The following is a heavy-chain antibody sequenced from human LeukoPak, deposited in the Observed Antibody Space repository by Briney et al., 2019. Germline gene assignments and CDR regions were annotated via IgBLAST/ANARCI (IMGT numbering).Heavy chain of an antibody. CDR3: ARAGDYYGSETIDNGPFDY. CDR2: NYYSRST. CDR1: GGSISSGDYY. Sequence: SETLSLTCTVSGGSISSGDYYWSRIRQPPGKGLEWIGYNYYSRSTYYNPSHKTRVTISVDTSKNQFSLKLNAVTAADTAVYDCARAGDYYGSETIDNGPFDYWGQGTLVTVSS. V-gene: IGHV4-30-4*01. D-gene: IGHD3-10*01. J-gene: IGHJ4*02.